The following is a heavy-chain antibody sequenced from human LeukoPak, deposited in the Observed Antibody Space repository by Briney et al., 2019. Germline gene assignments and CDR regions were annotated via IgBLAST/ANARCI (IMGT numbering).Heavy chain of an antibody. J-gene: IGHJ4*02. D-gene: IGHD3-10*01. CDR2: IYQSETA. Sequence: SETLSLTCTVSGYSISSGYFWGWVRQPPGKGLEWIGSIYQSETAHYNPSLKSRVTISVDTSKNQFSLTLNSVTASDTAVYYCARGFRGVHLDYWGQGTLVTVSS. CDR3: ARGFRGVHLDY. CDR1: GYSISSGYF. V-gene: IGHV4-38-2*02.